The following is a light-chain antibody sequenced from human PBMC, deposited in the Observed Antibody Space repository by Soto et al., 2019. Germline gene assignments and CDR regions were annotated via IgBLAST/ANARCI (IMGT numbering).Light chain of an antibody. CDR2: KAS. J-gene: IGKJ1*01. Sequence: DIPMTQSPSTLSASVGDRVTITCRASQSVSTWLAWYQQKPGKVPKLLIYKASSLESGVPSRFSDSGSGTEFTLTINSLQPDDFATYYCQQYNTYWTFGQGTKVDIK. V-gene: IGKV1-5*03. CDR1: QSVSTW. CDR3: QQYNTYWT.